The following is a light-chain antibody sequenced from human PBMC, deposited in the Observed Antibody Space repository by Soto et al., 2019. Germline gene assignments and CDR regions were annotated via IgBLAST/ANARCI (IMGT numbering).Light chain of an antibody. J-gene: IGKJ4*01. Sequence: DIQMTQSPSSLSASVVDRVTITCQASQDISNYLNWYQQKPGKAPKFLIYDVSTLESGVPSRFSGSGSGTEFTLTISSLQPEDFATYYCQQYDSYPLTFGGGTKVDIK. CDR2: DVS. CDR3: QQYDSYPLT. V-gene: IGKV1-16*01. CDR1: QDISNY.